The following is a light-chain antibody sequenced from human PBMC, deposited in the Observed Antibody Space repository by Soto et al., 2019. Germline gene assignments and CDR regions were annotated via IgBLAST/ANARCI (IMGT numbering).Light chain of an antibody. CDR2: STD. J-gene: IGLJ2*01. Sequence: QTVVTQEPSLTVSPGGTVTLTCASSTGTVTSGHYPNWLQQKPGQAPRALIYSTDTRHSWTPARFSGSLLAGKAALTLSGVQPEDEADYYCLLYYGGAVVFGGGTKLTVL. V-gene: IGLV7-43*01. CDR1: TGTVTSGHY. CDR3: LLYYGGAVV.